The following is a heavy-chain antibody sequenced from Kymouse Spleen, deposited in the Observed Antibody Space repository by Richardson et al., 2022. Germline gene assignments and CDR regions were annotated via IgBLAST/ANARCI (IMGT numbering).Heavy chain of an antibody. D-gene: IGHD6-6*01. V-gene: IGHV4-39*01. CDR1: GGSISSSSYY. CDR3: ASREAARPFDY. CDR2: IYYSGST. J-gene: IGHJ4*02. Sequence: QLQLQESGPGLVKPSETLSLTCTVSGGSISSSSYYWGWIRQPPGKGLEWIGSIYYSGSTYYNPSLKSRVTISVDTSKNQFSLKLSSVTAADTAVYYCASREAARPFDYWGQGTLVTVSS.